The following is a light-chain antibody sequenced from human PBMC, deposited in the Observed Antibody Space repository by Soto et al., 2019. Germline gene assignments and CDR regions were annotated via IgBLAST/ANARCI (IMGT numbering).Light chain of an antibody. CDR2: KAS. J-gene: IGKJ4*01. V-gene: IGKV1-5*03. CDR3: QQYNSYPLT. Sequence: DIHMTQSPSTLSASVGDRVTITCRDSQSISSWLDWYQQKPGKAPNLLIYKASSLESGVPSRFSGSGSGTEFTLTISSLQPDDFATYYCQQYNSYPLTFGGGTKVEIK. CDR1: QSISSW.